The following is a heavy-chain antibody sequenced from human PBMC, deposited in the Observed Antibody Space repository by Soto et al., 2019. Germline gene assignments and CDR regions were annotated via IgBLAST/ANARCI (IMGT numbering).Heavy chain of an antibody. CDR3: ARRLTGNSDY. D-gene: IGHD7-27*01. Sequence: QLQLQESGPGLVKPSETLSLTCTVSGGSISSSSDYWGWIRQPPGKGLEWIGSIYYSGSTYYNPSLKSRVTISVDTSKNQFSLKLSSVTAADTAVYYCARRLTGNSDYWGQGTLVTVSS. CDR2: IYYSGST. V-gene: IGHV4-39*01. J-gene: IGHJ4*02. CDR1: GGSISSSSDY.